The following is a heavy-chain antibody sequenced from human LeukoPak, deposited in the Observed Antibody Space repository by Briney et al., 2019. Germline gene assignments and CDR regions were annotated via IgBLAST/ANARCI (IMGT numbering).Heavy chain of an antibody. V-gene: IGHV3-30*02. Sequence: GGSLRLSCAASGFTFSDYGMHWVRQAPGRGLEWVAFIRYDASDTYYGDSVKGRFTISRDNSKNTLYLQMNSLRAEDTAVYYCARGPAKLLWFGELLHNWFDPWGQGTLVTVSS. CDR2: IRYDASDT. D-gene: IGHD3-10*01. CDR3: ARGPAKLLWFGELLHNWFDP. CDR1: GFTFSDYG. J-gene: IGHJ5*02.